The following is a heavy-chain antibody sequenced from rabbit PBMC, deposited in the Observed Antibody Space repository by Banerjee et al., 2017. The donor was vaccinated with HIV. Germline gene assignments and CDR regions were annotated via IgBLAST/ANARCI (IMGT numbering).Heavy chain of an antibody. CDR3: ARGYAGSSYISYFNL. V-gene: IGHV1S40*01. CDR2: IVGGSSGNT. CDR1: GIDFSTW. D-gene: IGHD8-1*01. Sequence: QSLEESGGGLVQPEGSLTLTCKASGIDFSTWMCWVRQAPGKGLEWIACIVGGSSGNTYYASWAKGRFTISKTSSTTVTLQMTSLTAADTATYFCARGYAGSSYISYFNLWGQGTLVTVS. J-gene: IGHJ4*01.